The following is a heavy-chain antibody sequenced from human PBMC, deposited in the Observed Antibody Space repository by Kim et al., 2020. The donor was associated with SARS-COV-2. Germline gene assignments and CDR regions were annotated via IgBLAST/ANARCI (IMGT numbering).Heavy chain of an antibody. V-gene: IGHV3-48*03. J-gene: IGHJ6*02. D-gene: IGHD3-16*01. CDR3: ARRGVLYYYGMDV. Sequence: GGSLRLSCAASGFTFSSYEMNWVRQAPGKGLEWVSYISSSGSTIYYADSVKGRFTISRDNAKNSLYLQMNSLRAEDTAVYYCARRGVLYYYGMDVWGQGTTVTVSS. CDR1: GFTFSSYE. CDR2: ISSSGSTI.